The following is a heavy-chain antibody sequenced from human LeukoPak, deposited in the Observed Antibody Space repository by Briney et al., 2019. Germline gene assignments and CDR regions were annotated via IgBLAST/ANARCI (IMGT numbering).Heavy chain of an antibody. D-gene: IGHD5-18*01. J-gene: IGHJ4*02. CDR2: IIPILGIA. CDR3: ARQSDAMEPQPFDY. V-gene: IGHV1-69*04. Sequence: ASVKVSCKASGGTFSSYAISWVRQAPGQGLEWMGRIIPILGIANYAQKFQGRVTITADKSTSTAYMELSSLRSEDTAVYYCARQSDAMEPQPFDYWGQGTLVTVSS. CDR1: GGTFSSYA.